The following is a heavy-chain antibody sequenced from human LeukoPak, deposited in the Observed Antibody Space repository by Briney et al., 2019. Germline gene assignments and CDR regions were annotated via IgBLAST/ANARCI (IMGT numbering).Heavy chain of an antibody. CDR2: IWYDGTNK. CDR3: AKSPVTGADFYYYMDV. J-gene: IGHJ6*03. D-gene: IGHD1-20*01. CDR1: GFTFNNFA. V-gene: IGHV3-33*06. Sequence: GGSLRLSCAASGFTFNNFAMQWVRQAPGKGLEWVALIWYDGTNKYYADSVKGRFPNSRDNSKNTLFLQMNTLRAEDTALYYCAKSPVTGADFYYYMDVWGKGTTVTVSS.